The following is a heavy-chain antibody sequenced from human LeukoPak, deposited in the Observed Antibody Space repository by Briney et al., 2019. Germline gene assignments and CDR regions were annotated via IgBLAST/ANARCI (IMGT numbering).Heavy chain of an antibody. CDR2: ISSSSSTI. Sequence: GGSLRLSCAASGFTFSSYSTNWVRQAPGKGLEWVSYISSSSSTIYYADSVKGRFTISRDNAKNSLYLQMNSLRAEDTAVYYCATSIVVPAEGGTGSDYWGQGTLVTVSS. J-gene: IGHJ4*02. D-gene: IGHD2-2*01. CDR3: ATSIVVPAEGGTGSDY. V-gene: IGHV3-48*01. CDR1: GFTFSSYS.